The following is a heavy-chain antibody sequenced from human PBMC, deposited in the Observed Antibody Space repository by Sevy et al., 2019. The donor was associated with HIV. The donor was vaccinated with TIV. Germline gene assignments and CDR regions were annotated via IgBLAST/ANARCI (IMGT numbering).Heavy chain of an antibody. CDR2: IYHSGST. Sequence: SETLSLTCAVSGGSISSGGYSWSWIRQPPGKGLEWIGYIYHSGSTYYNPSLKSRVTISVDRSKNQFSLKLSTVTAADTAVYYCARAPLPGDYVPYFDYWDQGTLVTVSS. CDR1: GGSISSGGYS. V-gene: IGHV4-30-2*01. D-gene: IGHD4-17*01. CDR3: ARAPLPGDYVPYFDY. J-gene: IGHJ4*02.